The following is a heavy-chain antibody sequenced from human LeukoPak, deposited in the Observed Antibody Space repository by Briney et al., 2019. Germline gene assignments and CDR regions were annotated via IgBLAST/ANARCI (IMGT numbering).Heavy chain of an antibody. V-gene: IGHV5-51*01. D-gene: IGHD5-18*01. CDR1: GYRFTSYW. Sequence: GESLKISCKGSGYRFTSYWIGWVRQMPGKGLEWMGIIYPGDSDTRYSPSFQGQVTISADKSTSTAYLQWSSLKASDTAMYYCARQMDTAMVNNYYYYGMDVWGQGTTVIVSS. CDR2: IYPGDSDT. J-gene: IGHJ6*02. CDR3: ARQMDTAMVNNYYYYGMDV.